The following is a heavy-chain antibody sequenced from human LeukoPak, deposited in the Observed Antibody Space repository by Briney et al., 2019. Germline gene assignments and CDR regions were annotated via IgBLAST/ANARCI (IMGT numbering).Heavy chain of an antibody. CDR1: RFTFRSYA. Sequence: GGSLRLSCAASRFTFRSYAMHWVRQAAGKGLEWVALISYDGSNKSYADSVKGRFTISRDNAKNSLYLQMNSLRAEDTAVYYCARTGPRGITIFGVVPYGGAFDIWGQGTMVTVSS. CDR3: ARTGPRGITIFGVVPYGGAFDI. CDR2: ISYDGSNK. V-gene: IGHV3-30-3*01. D-gene: IGHD3-3*01. J-gene: IGHJ3*02.